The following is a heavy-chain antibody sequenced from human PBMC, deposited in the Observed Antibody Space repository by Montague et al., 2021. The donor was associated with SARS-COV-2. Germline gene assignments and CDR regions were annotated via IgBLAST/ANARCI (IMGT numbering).Heavy chain of an antibody. D-gene: IGHD4-17*01. Sequence: TLSLTCTVSGGSVRSGSYYWSWIRQPAGKGLKWIGRIYSSGXTXYXXXXKXRVTMSVDTSKNQFSLKVSSVTAADTAVYYCARDYGDYSYYYGLGVWGQGTTVTVSS. CDR3: ARDYGDYSYYYGLGV. CDR2: IYSSGXT. J-gene: IGHJ6*02. V-gene: IGHV4-61*02. CDR1: GGSVRSGSYY.